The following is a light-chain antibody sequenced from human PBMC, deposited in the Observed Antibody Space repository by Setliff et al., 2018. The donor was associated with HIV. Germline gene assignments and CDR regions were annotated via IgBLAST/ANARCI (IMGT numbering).Light chain of an antibody. J-gene: IGLJ1*01. CDR2: GVT. Sequence: QSALTQPDSVSGSPGSSITISCTGTSGDVGGYNYVCWYQQHPGKAPKLIIYGVTNRPSGVSNRFSGSKSGNTASLTISGLQAEDEVDYYCSSDTVINTITRVVGSGTTVTVL. V-gene: IGLV2-14*01. CDR3: SSDTVINTITRV. CDR1: SGDVGGYNY.